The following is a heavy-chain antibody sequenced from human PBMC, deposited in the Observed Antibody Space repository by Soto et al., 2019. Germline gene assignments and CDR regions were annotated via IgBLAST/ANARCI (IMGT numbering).Heavy chain of an antibody. V-gene: IGHV3-30*18. J-gene: IGHJ4*02. CDR3: AKDLAYCRGASCSQHDGSDK. CDR2: ISFDGINR. Sequence: QVQLVESGGGGVQPGGSLRLSCAASGFTFSHYAMHWVRQAPGKGLEWVAIISFDGINRFYRDSVKGRFTISRDNSKNTLYLEMSSLRAEDTALYFCAKDLAYCRGASCSQHDGSDKWGQGTLVTVSS. D-gene: IGHD2-15*01. CDR1: GFTFSHYA.